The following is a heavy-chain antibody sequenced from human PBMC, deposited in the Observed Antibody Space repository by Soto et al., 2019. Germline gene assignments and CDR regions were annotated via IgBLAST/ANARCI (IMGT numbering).Heavy chain of an antibody. V-gene: IGHV1-18*01. CDR1: GYTFTSYG. CDR2: ISAYNGNT. D-gene: IGHD3-10*01. Sequence: QVQLVQSGAEVKKPGASVKVSCKASGYTFTSYGISWVRQAPGQGLEWMGWISAYNGNTNYAQKLQGIVNMTTDPSKSTAYREVKSLRSDETAVYYCARFSGEYNRFDPWGEGTMVTVSS. CDR3: ARFSGEYNRFDP. J-gene: IGHJ5*02.